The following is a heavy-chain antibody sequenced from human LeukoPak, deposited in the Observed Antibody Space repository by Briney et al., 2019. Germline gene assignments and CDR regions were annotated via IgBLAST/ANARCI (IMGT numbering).Heavy chain of an antibody. CDR1: GGSISSYY. CDR2: VYYTGST. J-gene: IGHJ4*02. Sequence: SETLSLTCTVSGGSISSYYWSWIRQPPGKGLEWIGYVYYTGSTNYNPSLKSRVSISLDTSKKHLSLKLSSVTAADTAVYYCAGTGLFFDYWSQGTLVTVSS. CDR3: AGTGLFFDY. V-gene: IGHV4-59*01. D-gene: IGHD7-27*01.